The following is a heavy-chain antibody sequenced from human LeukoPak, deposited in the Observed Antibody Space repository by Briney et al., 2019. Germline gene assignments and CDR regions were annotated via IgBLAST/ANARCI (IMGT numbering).Heavy chain of an antibody. V-gene: IGHV4-39*01. CDR1: GGSISSSNYY. J-gene: IGHJ4*02. CDR2: LYYSGTT. D-gene: IGHD4-17*01. CDR3: ARLEMMDYGDYDNFDY. Sequence: SETLSLTCTVSGGSISSSNYYWGWIRQPPGKGLDWIGSLYYSGTTYYNPSLKSRVTISVDTSKSQFSLKLTSVTAADTAVYYCARLEMMDYGDYDNFDYWGQGTLVTVSS.